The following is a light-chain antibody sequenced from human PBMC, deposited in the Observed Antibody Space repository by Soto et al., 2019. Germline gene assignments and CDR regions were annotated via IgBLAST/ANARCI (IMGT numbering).Light chain of an antibody. J-gene: IGLJ2*01. Sequence: QSALTQPASVSGSPGQSITISCTGTSSDDGTYNYVSWYQQHPGKAPKLMTYEVYSRPSGVSTRFSGSKSGSTASLTISGRQAEYEAEYYCSSYTAGSTLEVFGGGTKLTVL. CDR2: EVY. V-gene: IGLV2-14*01. CDR1: SSDDGTYNY. CDR3: SSYTAGSTLEV.